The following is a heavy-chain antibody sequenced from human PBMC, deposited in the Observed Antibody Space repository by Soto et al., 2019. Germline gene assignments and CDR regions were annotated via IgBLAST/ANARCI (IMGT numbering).Heavy chain of an antibody. CDR1: GFTFSSYG. J-gene: IGHJ4*02. Sequence: PGWSLSLSCAASGFTFSSYGMHWVRQAPGKGLEWVAVISYDGSNKYYADSVKGRFTISRDNSKNTLYLQMNSLRAEDTAVYYWEKASPASTVIYDYCGQGPLVTVSS. CDR3: EKASPASTVIYDY. D-gene: IGHD3-22*01. V-gene: IGHV3-30*18. CDR2: ISYDGSNK.